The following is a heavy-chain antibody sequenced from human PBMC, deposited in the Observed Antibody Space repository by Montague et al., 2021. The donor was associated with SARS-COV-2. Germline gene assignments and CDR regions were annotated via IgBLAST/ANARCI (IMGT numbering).Heavy chain of an antibody. D-gene: IGHD3-10*01. V-gene: IGHV4-39*07. CDR3: ASRRYSALGSRWYLDL. CDR1: GGSISSSNYY. Sequence: SETLSLTCTVSGGSISSSNYYGVWIRQPPGKGLEWIGTIFYSGSTYYNPSLKSRVTISIDTSKNQFSLKLNSVTAADTAVYYCASRRYSALGSRWYLDLWGRGTLVTVSS. J-gene: IGHJ2*01. CDR2: IFYSGST.